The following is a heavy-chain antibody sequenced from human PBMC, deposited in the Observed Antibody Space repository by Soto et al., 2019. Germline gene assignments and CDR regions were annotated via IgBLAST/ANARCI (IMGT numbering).Heavy chain of an antibody. CDR2: ISYDGSNK. J-gene: IGHJ6*02. V-gene: IGHV3-30*18. D-gene: IGHD2-2*02. CDR1: GFTFSGYG. CDR3: AKAPHCSSTSCYRRGQDQGFFPYYYGMDV. Sequence: GGSLRLSCAASGFTFSGYGMHWVRQAPGKGLEWVAVISYDGSNKYYADSVKGRFTISRDNSKNTLYLQMNSLRAEDTAVYYCAKAPHCSSTSCYRRGQDQGFFPYYYGMDVWGQRTTVTVSS.